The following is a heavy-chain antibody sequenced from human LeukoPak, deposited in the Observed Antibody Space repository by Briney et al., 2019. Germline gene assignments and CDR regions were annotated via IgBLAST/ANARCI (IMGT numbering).Heavy chain of an antibody. CDR1: GGSISSGGYY. D-gene: IGHD2-15*01. CDR3: ARGYCSGGSCYSGLFDY. CDR2: IYYSGST. V-gene: IGHV4-31*03. J-gene: IGHJ4*02. Sequence: SETLSLTCTVSGGSISSGGYYWSWNRQHPGKGLEWIGYIYYSGSTYYNPSLKSRVTISVDTSKNQFSLKLSSVTAADTAVYYCARGYCSGGSCYSGLFDYWGQGTLVTVSS.